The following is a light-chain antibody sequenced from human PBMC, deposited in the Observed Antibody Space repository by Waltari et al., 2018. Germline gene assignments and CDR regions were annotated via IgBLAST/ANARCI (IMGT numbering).Light chain of an antibody. V-gene: IGKV3-15*01. CDR3: QQYNNWRT. CDR1: QSIARN. J-gene: IGKJ2*01. CDR2: AAS. Sequence: EVLMTQSPATLSVSPGERATLSCRASQSIARNLAWYQQKPGQPPLLLIYAASTRATGIPARFSGSGSGTEFTLTISSLQSEDFAVYYCQQYNNWRTFGQGTKLEIK.